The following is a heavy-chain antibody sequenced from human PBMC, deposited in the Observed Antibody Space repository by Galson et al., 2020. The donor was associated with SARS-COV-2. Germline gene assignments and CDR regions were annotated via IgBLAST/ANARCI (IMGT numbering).Heavy chain of an antibody. CDR2: IFYTGRT. Sequence: SQTLSLTCTVSGGSISSGGYYWSWIRQHPGKGLEWIGHIFYTGRTDYNPSLKSRVSISLDTSKHQFSLNLRSVTAADTALYYCASLQRRQLNFDYWGQGTLVTVSS. J-gene: IGHJ4*02. V-gene: IGHV4-31*03. CDR3: ASLQRRQLNFDY. CDR1: GGSISSGGYY. D-gene: IGHD6-13*01.